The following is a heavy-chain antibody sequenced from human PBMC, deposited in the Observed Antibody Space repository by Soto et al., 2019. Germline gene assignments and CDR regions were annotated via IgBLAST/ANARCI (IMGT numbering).Heavy chain of an antibody. CDR3: ARVNVAARSYFDF. CDR1: GVSVSGSCY. J-gene: IGHJ4*02. D-gene: IGHD6-6*01. V-gene: IGHV4-61*01. Sequence: SETLSLTCTVSGVSVSGSCYWSWIRQPPGKGLEWIGYIYYSGSTNNNPSLKGRVTISIAASKNQFSLKLNSVTAADTAVYYCARVNVAARSYFDFWGQGTLVTVSS. CDR2: IYYSGST.